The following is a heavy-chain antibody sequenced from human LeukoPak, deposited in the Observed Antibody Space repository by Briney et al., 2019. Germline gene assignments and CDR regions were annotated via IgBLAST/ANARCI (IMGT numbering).Heavy chain of an antibody. CDR3: ARECSATICPYNNMDV. CDR2: IHSSGST. J-gene: IGHJ6*02. CDR1: GGSISDYY. D-gene: IGHD2-2*01. Sequence: PSETLSLTCSVSGGSISDYYWVWIRQPAGKGLEWLGRIHSSGSTNYNPSLKSRVTVSVDTSKNQFSRKVSSVTAADTAVYYCARECSATICPYNNMDVWGQGTTVTVSS. V-gene: IGHV4-4*07.